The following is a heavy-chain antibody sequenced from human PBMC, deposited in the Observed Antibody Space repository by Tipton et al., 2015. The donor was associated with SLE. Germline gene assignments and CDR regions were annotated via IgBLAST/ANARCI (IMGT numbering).Heavy chain of an antibody. CDR3: ARGVDTAMVYYYYGMDV. J-gene: IGHJ6*02. CDR2: IYYSGST. V-gene: IGHV4-30-4*08. D-gene: IGHD5-18*01. Sequence: TLSLTCTVSGGSISSGDYYWSWIRQPPGKGLEWIGYIYYSGSTNYNPSLKSRVTISVDTSKNQFSLKLSSVTAADTAVYYCARGVDTAMVYYYYGMDVWGQGTTVTVSS. CDR1: GGSISSGDYY.